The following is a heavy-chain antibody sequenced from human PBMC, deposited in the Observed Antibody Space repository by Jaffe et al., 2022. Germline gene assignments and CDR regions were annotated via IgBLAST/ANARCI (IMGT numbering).Heavy chain of an antibody. Sequence: EVQLVESGGGLVKPGGSLRLSCAASGFTFSNAWMSWVRQAPGKGLEWVGRIKSKTDGGTTDYAAPVKGRFTISRDDSKNTLYLQMNSLKTEDTAVYYCTTDDYSNYPPLFDYWGQGTLVTVSS. V-gene: IGHV3-15*01. D-gene: IGHD4-4*01. J-gene: IGHJ4*02. CDR1: GFTFSNAW. CDR2: IKSKTDGGTT. CDR3: TTDDYSNYPPLFDY.